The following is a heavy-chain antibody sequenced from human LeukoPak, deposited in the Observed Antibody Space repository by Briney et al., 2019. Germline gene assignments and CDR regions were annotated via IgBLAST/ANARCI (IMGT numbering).Heavy chain of an antibody. CDR3: ARAGPDYDFWSGQSFDY. CDR2: IKSKTDGGTT. J-gene: IGHJ4*02. V-gene: IGHV3-15*01. D-gene: IGHD3-3*01. Sequence: GGSLRLSCAASGFTFSNAWMSWVRQAPGKGLEWVGRIKSKTDGGTTDYAAPVKGRFTISRDNAKNSLYLQMNSLRAEGTAVYYCARAGPDYDFWSGQSFDYWGQGTLVTVSS. CDR1: GFTFSNAW.